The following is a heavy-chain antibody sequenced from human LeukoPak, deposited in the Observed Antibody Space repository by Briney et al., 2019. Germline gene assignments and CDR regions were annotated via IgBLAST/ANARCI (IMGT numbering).Heavy chain of an antibody. J-gene: IGHJ6*02. D-gene: IGHD2-2*01. CDR1: DGSIINYY. CDR3: ARDSGLGYCSTPSCSYGLDV. V-gene: IGHV4-59*01. CDR2: IQYSGST. Sequence: SETLSLTCRASDGSIINYYWTWFRQPPGKGLEWIGNIQYSGSTNFNPSLKSRVTVSVDTSKNQVSLKLRSVTAADTAVYYCARDSGLGYCSTPSCSYGLDVWGQGTTVFVS.